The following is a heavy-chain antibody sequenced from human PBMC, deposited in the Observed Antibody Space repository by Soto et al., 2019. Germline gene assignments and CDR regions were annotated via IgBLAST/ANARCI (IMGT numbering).Heavy chain of an antibody. CDR1: GYTFTSYG. V-gene: IGHV1-18*01. D-gene: IGHD5-12*01. Sequence: ASVKVSCKASGYTFTSYGISWVRQAPGQGLEWMGWISAYNGNTNYAQKLQGRVTITADESTSTAYMELSSLRSEDTAVYYCARDRVRLRWLQFYHYGMDVWGKGTTVPVSS. CDR3: ARDRVRLRWLQFYHYGMDV. CDR2: ISAYNGNT. J-gene: IGHJ6*04.